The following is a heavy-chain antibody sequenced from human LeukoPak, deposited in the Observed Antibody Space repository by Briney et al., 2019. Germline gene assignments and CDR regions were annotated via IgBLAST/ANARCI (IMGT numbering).Heavy chain of an antibody. J-gene: IGHJ2*01. D-gene: IGHD4-11*01. CDR1: GFTFSNYE. Sequence: GGSLRLSCAASGFTFSNYEMIWVRQAPGKGLEWVAYNSSSDRTISGSTIYYADSVKGRFTISRDNAENSLYLEMNNLRVEDTAVYYCTRGSEYRPLYRYFDLWGRGTLVTVSS. V-gene: IGHV3-48*03. CDR2: NSSSDRTISGSTI. CDR3: TRGSEYRPLYRYFDL.